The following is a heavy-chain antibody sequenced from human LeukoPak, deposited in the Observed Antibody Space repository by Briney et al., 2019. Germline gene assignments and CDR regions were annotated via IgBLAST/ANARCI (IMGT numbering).Heavy chain of an antibody. D-gene: IGHD2-15*01. V-gene: IGHV3-21*01. J-gene: IGHJ6*02. CDR3: ARDRYCSGGSCYQPMDV. CDR1: GFTFSSCS. Sequence: GGSLGLSCAASGFTFSSCSMNWVRQAPGKGLEWVSSISSSSSYIYYADSVKGRFTISRDNAKNSLYLQMNSLRAEDTAVYYCARDRYCSGGSCYQPMDVWGQGTTVTVSS. CDR2: ISSSSSYI.